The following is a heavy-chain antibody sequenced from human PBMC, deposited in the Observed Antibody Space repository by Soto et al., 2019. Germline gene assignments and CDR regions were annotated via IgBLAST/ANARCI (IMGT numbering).Heavy chain of an antibody. V-gene: IGHV2-5*02. CDR3: AHKGGGDRILDY. CDR1: GFSLSASGVG. Sequence: QITLKESGPTLVKPTQTLTLTCTFSGFSLSASGVGVGWIRQPPGKALEWLAIIYWDDAKHYSPSLKSSLTTPKDPSKNQVVLKMTNMDPVDTATYYCAHKGGGDRILDYWGQGTLVTVSS. CDR2: IYWDDAK. J-gene: IGHJ4*02. D-gene: IGHD3-16*01.